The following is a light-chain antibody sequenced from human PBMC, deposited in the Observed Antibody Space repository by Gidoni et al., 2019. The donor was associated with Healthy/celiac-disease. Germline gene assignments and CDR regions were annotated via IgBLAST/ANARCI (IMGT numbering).Light chain of an antibody. Sequence: NFMLTQPHSVSESPGKTVTISCTRSSGRIASNYVQWYQQRPGSAPTTVIYEDNQRPSGVPDRFSGSSDSSSNSASLTISGLKTEDEADYYCQSYDSSNVVFGGGTKLTVL. J-gene: IGLJ2*01. V-gene: IGLV6-57*04. CDR2: EDN. CDR1: SGRIASNY. CDR3: QSYDSSNVV.